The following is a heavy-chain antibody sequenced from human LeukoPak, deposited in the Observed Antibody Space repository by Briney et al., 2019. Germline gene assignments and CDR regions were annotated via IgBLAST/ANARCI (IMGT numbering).Heavy chain of an antibody. J-gene: IGHJ1*01. V-gene: IGHV3-30*02. D-gene: IGHD6-13*01. CDR1: GFTFNRYD. CDR3: ANTQDIAAAGKYFQY. Sequence: SGESLRLSCGASGFTFNRYDMHWVRQAPGKGLEWVTFVRFDGSNKYYADSVKGRFTVSRDNSKNTLYLQMNSLRAEDTAVYYCANTQDIAAAGKYFQYWGQGTLVTVSS. CDR2: VRFDGSNK.